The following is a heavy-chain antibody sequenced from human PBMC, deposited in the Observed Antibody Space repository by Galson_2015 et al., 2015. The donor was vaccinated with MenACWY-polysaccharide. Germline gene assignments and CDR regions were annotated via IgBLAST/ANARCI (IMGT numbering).Heavy chain of an antibody. CDR2: INPNSGAT. J-gene: IGHJ4*02. Sequence: SCKASGYTFTTHYFHWMRQAPGQGLEWMGWINPNSGATTYAQRFQGRVMMTRDTSISTVYMELSRLKSDDTAVYYSARGGGRYHFDYWGQGTLVTVSA. V-gene: IGHV1-2*02. CDR3: ARGGGRYHFDY. CDR1: GYTFTTHY. D-gene: IGHD1-26*01.